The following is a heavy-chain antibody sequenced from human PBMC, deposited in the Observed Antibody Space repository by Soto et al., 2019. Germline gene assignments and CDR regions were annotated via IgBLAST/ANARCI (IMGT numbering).Heavy chain of an antibody. CDR3: SKPEVAVVGGFDY. CDR2: ISGSGGST. CDR1: GFTFSSYA. D-gene: IGHD6-19*01. Sequence: EVQLLESGGVLVQPGGSLRLSCAASGFTFSSYAMSWVRQAPGKGLEWVSAISGSGGSTYYEDSVKGRFTISRDNYKNTIYLQLNSLRAEDTAVYQCSKPEVAVVGGFDYWGQGTLVTVSS. V-gene: IGHV3-23*01. J-gene: IGHJ4*02.